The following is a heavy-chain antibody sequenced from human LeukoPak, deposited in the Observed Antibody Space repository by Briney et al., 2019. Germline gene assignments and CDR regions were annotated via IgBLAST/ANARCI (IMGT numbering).Heavy chain of an antibody. Sequence: ASVKVSCKASGYTFTSYGISWVRQAPGQGLEWMGWISAYNGNTNYAQKLQGRVTMTTDTSTSTAYMELRSLRSDDTAVYYCVRGEDIVVVVGGYYYGMDVWGQGTTVTVSS. J-gene: IGHJ6*02. CDR3: VRGEDIVVVVGGYYYGMDV. D-gene: IGHD2-15*01. CDR1: GYTFTSYG. CDR2: ISAYNGNT. V-gene: IGHV1-18*01.